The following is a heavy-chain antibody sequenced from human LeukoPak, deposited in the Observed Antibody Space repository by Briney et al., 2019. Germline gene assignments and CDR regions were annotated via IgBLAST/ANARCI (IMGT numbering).Heavy chain of an antibody. J-gene: IGHJ4*02. V-gene: IGHV4-38-2*02. Sequence: PSETLSLTCAVSGYSISSGYYWGWIRQPPVKGLEWIGTVYHSGTTFYNSSLKSRITISVDTSKNQFSLKLSSVTAADTAVYFCARDERFGVLNFWGQGPLVTVSS. D-gene: IGHD3-16*01. CDR1: GYSISSGYY. CDR3: ARDERFGVLNF. CDR2: VYHSGTT.